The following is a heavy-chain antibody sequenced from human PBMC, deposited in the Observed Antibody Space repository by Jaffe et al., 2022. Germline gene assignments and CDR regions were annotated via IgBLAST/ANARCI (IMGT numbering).Heavy chain of an antibody. J-gene: IGHJ3*02. Sequence: EVQLLESGGGLVQPGGSLRLSCAASGFTFSSYAMSWVRQAPGKGLEWVSAISGSGGSTYYADSVKGRFTISRDNSKNTLYLQMNSLRAEDTAVYYCASGGYCSGGSCSTDAFDIWGQGTMVTVSS. CDR1: GFTFSSYA. D-gene: IGHD2-15*01. CDR2: ISGSGGST. V-gene: IGHV3-23*01. CDR3: ASGGYCSGGSCSTDAFDI.